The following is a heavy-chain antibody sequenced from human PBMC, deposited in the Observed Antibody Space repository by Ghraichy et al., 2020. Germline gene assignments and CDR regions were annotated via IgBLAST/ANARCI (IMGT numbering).Heavy chain of an antibody. V-gene: IGHV4-59*01. J-gene: IGHJ6*02. CDR2: IYYSGST. Sequence: SETLSLTCTVSGGSISSYYWSWIRQPPGKGLEWIGYIYYSGSTNYNPSLKSRVTISVDTSKNQFSLKLSSVTAADTAVYYCARGGGHRLRYFDWSTIYGMDVWGQGTTVTVSS. CDR3: ARGGGHRLRYFDWSTIYGMDV. D-gene: IGHD3-9*01. CDR1: GGSISSYY.